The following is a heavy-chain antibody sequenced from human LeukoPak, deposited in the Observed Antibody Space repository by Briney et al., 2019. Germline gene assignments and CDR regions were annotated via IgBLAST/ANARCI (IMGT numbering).Heavy chain of an antibody. CDR2: ISSSSSYI. D-gene: IGHD2-2*01. Sequence: GGSLRLSCAASGFTFSSYAMNWVRQAPGKGLEWVSSISSSSSYIYYADSVKGRFTISRDNAKNSLYLQMNSLRAEDTAVYYCARDSSHAPGWFDPWGQGTLVTVSS. V-gene: IGHV3-21*01. CDR1: GFTFSSYA. J-gene: IGHJ5*02. CDR3: ARDSSHAPGWFDP.